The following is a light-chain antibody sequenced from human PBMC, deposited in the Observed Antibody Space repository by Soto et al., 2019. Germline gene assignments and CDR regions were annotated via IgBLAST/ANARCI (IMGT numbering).Light chain of an antibody. J-gene: IGKJ1*01. CDR2: GAS. CDR3: KQYNCQWA. CDR1: PGIRRW. V-gene: IGKV1-5*01. Sequence: DLQMHKSHSSVSASVGERFTISCRGRPGIRRWLSWVQHKPGKDPKLLIYGASNLASGVPSRFSGSRSGTEFTLTIDSLQPEDSATYYCKQYNCQWAVGKGTKVDI.